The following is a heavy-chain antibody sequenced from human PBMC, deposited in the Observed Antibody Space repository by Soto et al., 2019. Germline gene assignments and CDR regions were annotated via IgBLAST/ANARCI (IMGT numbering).Heavy chain of an antibody. CDR3: ARDTYDFWSGYYTNYGY. D-gene: IGHD3-3*01. V-gene: IGHV1-18*01. CDR2: ISAYNGNT. Sequence: ASVKVSCKASGYTFTSYGISWVRQAPGQGLEWMGWISAYNGNTNYAQKLQGRVTMTTDTSTSTAYMELRSLRSDDTAVYYCARDTYDFWSGYYTNYGYWGQGTLVTVSS. CDR1: GYTFTSYG. J-gene: IGHJ4*02.